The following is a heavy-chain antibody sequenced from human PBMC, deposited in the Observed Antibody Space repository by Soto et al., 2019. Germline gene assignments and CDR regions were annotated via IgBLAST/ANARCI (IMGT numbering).Heavy chain of an antibody. CDR2: ISAYNGNT. V-gene: IGHV1-18*01. CDR1: GYTFTSYG. Sequence: VASVKVSFTASGYTFTSYGISWVRQAPGQGLEWMGWISAYNGNTNYAQKLQGRVTMTTDTSTSTAYMELRSLRSDDTAVYYCARGLPLEPHDNWGQGTLVTVSS. CDR3: ARGLPLEPHDN. J-gene: IGHJ4*02. D-gene: IGHD1-1*01.